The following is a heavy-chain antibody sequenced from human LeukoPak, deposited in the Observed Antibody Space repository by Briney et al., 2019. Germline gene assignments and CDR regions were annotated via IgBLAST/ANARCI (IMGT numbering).Heavy chain of an antibody. CDR1: GYTFTSCG. J-gene: IGHJ4*02. D-gene: IGHD3-10*01. CDR2: ISAYNGNT. Sequence: ASVKVSCKASGYTFTSCGISWVRQAPGQGLEWMGWISAYNGNTNYAQKLQGRVTMTTDTSTSTAYMELRSLRSDDTAVYYCARTTYYYGSGSYPADYWGQGTLVTVSS. V-gene: IGHV1-18*01. CDR3: ARTTYYYGSGSYPADY.